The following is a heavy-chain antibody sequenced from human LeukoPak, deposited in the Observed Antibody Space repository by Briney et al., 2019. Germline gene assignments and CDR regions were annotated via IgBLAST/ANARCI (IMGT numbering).Heavy chain of an antibody. CDR2: IKQDGSEK. CDR3: ASGLELDY. CDR1: RFTFRSYW. Sequence: GGSLRLSCAASRFTFRSYWMRWVRQAPGKGLEWVANIKQDGSEKNYVDSVKGRFTISRDNAKNSLYLQMNSLRAEDTAVYYCASGLELDYWGQGTLVTVSS. J-gene: IGHJ4*02. V-gene: IGHV3-7*03.